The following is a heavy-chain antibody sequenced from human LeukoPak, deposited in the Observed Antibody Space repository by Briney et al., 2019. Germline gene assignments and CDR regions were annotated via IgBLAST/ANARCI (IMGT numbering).Heavy chain of an antibody. CDR3: ARGGGTGEFDY. CDR1: GFTFSNYW. Sequence: GGSLRLSCAASGFTFSNYWMHWVRQAPGKGLVWVSRINSDGIYTSYADSVKGRFTISRDNAKNTLYLQMNSLRAEDTAVYYRARGGGTGEFDYWGQGTLVTVSS. V-gene: IGHV3-74*01. J-gene: IGHJ4*02. CDR2: INSDGIYT. D-gene: IGHD7-27*01.